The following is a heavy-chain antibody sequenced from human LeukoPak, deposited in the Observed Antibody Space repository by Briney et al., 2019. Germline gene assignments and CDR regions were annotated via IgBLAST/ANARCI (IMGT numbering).Heavy chain of an antibody. D-gene: IGHD2-21*01. J-gene: IGHJ4*02. CDR2: INHSGGT. V-gene: IGHV4-34*01. CDR1: GGSFSGYY. CDR3: ARGGGPPIRY. Sequence: PSETLSLTCAVYGGSFSGYYWSWIRQPPGKGLEWIGEINHSGGTNYNPSLKSRVTISVDTSKNQFSLKLSFVTAADTAVYYCARGGGPPIRYWGQGTLVTVSS.